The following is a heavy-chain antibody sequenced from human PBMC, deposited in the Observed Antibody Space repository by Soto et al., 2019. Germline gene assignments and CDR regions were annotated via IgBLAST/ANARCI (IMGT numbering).Heavy chain of an antibody. CDR3: ARDIDYNIDD. D-gene: IGHD1-1*01. Sequence: QIQLVQSGGEVREPGASVKVSCKSSGYTFTSYGVSWVRQAPGQGLEWMGWIHGYNGDTQYAQKFQGRLSVTTDTSTDTAYMELRILRSDETAVYYSARDIDYNIDDGGQGTRVTVSS. CDR1: GYTFTSYG. V-gene: IGHV1-18*04. CDR2: IHGYNGDT. J-gene: IGHJ4*02.